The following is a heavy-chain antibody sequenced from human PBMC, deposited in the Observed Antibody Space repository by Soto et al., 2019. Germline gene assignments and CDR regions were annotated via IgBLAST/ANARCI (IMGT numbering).Heavy chain of an antibody. CDR3: ARDLGYYYDSSGYYSHGMDV. CDR1: GFTFSRYS. D-gene: IGHD3-22*01. V-gene: IGHV3-48*02. J-gene: IGHJ6*02. Sequence: SLRLSCAASGFTFSRYSMSCRGHSSFKWREWVSYISSSSSTIYYADSVKGRFTISRDNAKNSLYLQMNSLRDEDTAVYYCARDLGYYYDSSGYYSHGMDVWGQGTTVTVSS. CDR2: ISSSSSTI.